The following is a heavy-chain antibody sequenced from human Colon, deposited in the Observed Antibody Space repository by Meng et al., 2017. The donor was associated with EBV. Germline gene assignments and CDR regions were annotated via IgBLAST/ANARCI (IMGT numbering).Heavy chain of an antibody. CDR2: MDYRGST. J-gene: IGHJ4*02. Sequence: QVQLXXXXXGLVXPXXXLSLTCTVSGDSISSGEYFWSWIRQPPGKGLEWIGYMDYRGSTFYNPSLKSRATISVDTSKNQFSLKLSSVTAADTAVYFCARGELLWDYWGQGTLVTVSS. V-gene: IGHV4-30-4*01. D-gene: IGHD2-2*01. CDR1: GDSISSGEYF. CDR3: ARGELLWDY.